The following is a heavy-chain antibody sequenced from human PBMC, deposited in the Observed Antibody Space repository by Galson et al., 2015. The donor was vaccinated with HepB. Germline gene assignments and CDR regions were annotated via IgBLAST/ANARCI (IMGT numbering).Heavy chain of an antibody. CDR2: ISAYNGNT. CDR1: GYTFTSYG. J-gene: IGHJ6*02. V-gene: IGHV1-18*04. Sequence: QSGAEVKKPGASVKVSCKASGYTFTSYGISWVRQAPGQGLEWMGWISAYNGNTNYAQKLQGRVTMTTDTSTSTAYMELRSLRSDDTAVYYCAREIGDFWSGYYLHYYYGMDVWGQGTTVTVSS. CDR3: AREIGDFWSGYYLHYYYGMDV. D-gene: IGHD3-3*01.